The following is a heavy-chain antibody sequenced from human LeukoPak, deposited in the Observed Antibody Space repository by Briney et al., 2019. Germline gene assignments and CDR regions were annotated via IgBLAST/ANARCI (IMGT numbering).Heavy chain of an antibody. CDR2: ISSNGGST. J-gene: IGHJ5*02. CDR1: GFTFSSYA. CDR3: ARGVPRNWFDP. Sequence: PGGSLRLSCAASGFTFSSYAMHWVRQAPGKGLEYVSAISSNGGSTYCANSVKGRFTISRDNSKNTLYLQMGSLRAEDMAVYYCARGVPRNWFDPWGQGTLVTVSS. V-gene: IGHV3-64*01. D-gene: IGHD2-2*01.